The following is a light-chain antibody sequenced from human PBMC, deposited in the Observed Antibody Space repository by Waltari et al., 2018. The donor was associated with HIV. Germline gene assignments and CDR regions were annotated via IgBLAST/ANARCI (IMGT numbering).Light chain of an antibody. CDR2: NAS. CDR1: QSVSSD. V-gene: IGKV3-15*01. CDR3: QQYNNWPPWT. Sequence: EILMTQSPATLSVPPGERVTLSCRASQSVSSDLAWYRQKPGQAPRLLLYNASTRATGLPARFSVSGSGTEFTLTISSLQSEDFAFYYCQQYNNWPPWTFGQGTKVEIK. J-gene: IGKJ1*01.